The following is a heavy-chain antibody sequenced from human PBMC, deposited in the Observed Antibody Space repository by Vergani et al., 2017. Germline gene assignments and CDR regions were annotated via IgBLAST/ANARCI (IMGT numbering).Heavy chain of an antibody. CDR3: ARARCIETCYMSNWLDS. CDR1: GFTFSSYS. V-gene: IGHV3-74*03. Sequence: EVQLVESGGGLVKRGGSLRLSCAASGFTFSSYSMNWVRQVPGKGLLWVSRIKSDGSITAYADSVKGRFTISRDNAQNTLYLQMNSLRVEDTGVYYCARARCIETCYMSNWLDSWGQGPLVTVSS. D-gene: IGHD3-9*01. J-gene: IGHJ5*01. CDR2: IKSDGSIT.